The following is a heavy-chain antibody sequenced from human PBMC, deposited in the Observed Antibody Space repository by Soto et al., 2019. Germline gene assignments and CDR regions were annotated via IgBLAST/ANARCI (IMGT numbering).Heavy chain of an antibody. V-gene: IGHV3-23*01. CDR1: GFTFINYA. CDR3: AQDTFSGFDPWFDP. Sequence: GGSLRLSCATSGFTFINYAMSWVRQAPGKGLEWVSAISGSGDRRFYADSVKGRFTVSRDNSKNTLYLQLNSLRAEDTALYYCAQDTFSGFDPWFDPWGQGTLVTVS. D-gene: IGHD5-12*01. CDR2: ISGSGDRR. J-gene: IGHJ5*02.